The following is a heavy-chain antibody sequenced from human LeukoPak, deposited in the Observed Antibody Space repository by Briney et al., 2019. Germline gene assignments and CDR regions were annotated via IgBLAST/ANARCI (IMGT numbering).Heavy chain of an antibody. CDR3: AKTDGWG. D-gene: IGHD7-27*01. Sequence: GGSLRLSCVVSGFSFSSFEMNWVRQAPGKGLEWVSAISGSGGSTYYADSVKGRFTISRDNSKNTLYLQMNSLRAEDTAVYYCAKTDGWGWGQGTLVTVSS. CDR2: ISGSGGST. J-gene: IGHJ4*02. V-gene: IGHV3-23*01. CDR1: GFSFSSFE.